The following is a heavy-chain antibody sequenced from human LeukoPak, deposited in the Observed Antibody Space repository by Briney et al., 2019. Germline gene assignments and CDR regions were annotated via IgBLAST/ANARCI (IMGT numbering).Heavy chain of an antibody. J-gene: IGHJ4*02. CDR1: GDSISNSSYY. D-gene: IGHD4-17*01. V-gene: IGHV4-39*01. CDR2: IYYSGST. Sequence: SETLSLTCSVSGDSISNSSYYWGWIRQPPGKGLEWIGSIYYSGSTYYNPSLKSRVTISVDTSKNQFSLRLSSVTAADTAVYYCAGLPTVTTADYWGQGTLVTVSS. CDR3: AGLPTVTTADY.